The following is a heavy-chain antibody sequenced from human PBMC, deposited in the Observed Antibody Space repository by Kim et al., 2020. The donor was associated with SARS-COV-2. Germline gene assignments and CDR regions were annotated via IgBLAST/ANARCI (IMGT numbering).Heavy chain of an antibody. CDR2: T. J-gene: IGHJ4*02. CDR3: ARVFGSSGLDY. D-gene: IGHD6-19*01. Sequence: TNSTPSLKSRVTISVDTSKNQFSLKLSSVTAADTAVYYCARVFGSSGLDYWGQGTLVTVSS. V-gene: IGHV4-34*01.